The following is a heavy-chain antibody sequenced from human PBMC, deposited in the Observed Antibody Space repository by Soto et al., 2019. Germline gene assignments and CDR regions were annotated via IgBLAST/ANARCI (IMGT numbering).Heavy chain of an antibody. J-gene: IGHJ5*02. V-gene: IGHV3-23*01. D-gene: IGHD3-3*01. Sequence: GGSLRLSCAASGFTFSSYAMSWVRQAPGKGLEWVSGISGSGGSTYYADSVKGRFTISRDNSKNTLYLQMNSLRAEDTAVYYCAKGSEFWSGYGHRLVLLAPCGQGTLVTVSS. CDR1: GFTFSSYA. CDR2: ISGSGGST. CDR3: AKGSEFWSGYGHRLVLLAP.